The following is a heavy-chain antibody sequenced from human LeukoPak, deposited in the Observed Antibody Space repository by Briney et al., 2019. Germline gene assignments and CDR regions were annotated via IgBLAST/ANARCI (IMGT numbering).Heavy chain of an antibody. CDR1: GDTFTSYD. J-gene: IGHJ4*02. Sequence: GASVKVSCKASGDTFTSYDINWVRQATGQGLEWMGWMNPNSGNTGYAQKFQGRVTMTRNTSISTAYMELSSLRSEDTAVYYCARGLPDFWSGYYTGDDYWGQGTLVTVSS. CDR2: MNPNSGNT. CDR3: ARGLPDFWSGYYTGDDY. D-gene: IGHD3-3*01. V-gene: IGHV1-8*01.